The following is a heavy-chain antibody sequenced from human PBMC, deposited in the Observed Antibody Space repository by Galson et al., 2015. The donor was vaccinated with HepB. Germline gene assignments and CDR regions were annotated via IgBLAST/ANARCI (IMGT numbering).Heavy chain of an antibody. CDR3: ARGLSLWFGELYGYFDY. J-gene: IGHJ4*02. CDR2: IVWDGGRT. Sequence: SLRLSCAASGFTFDDYAMHWVRQAPGKGLEWVSLIVWDGGRTYYADFVKGRFTISRDNTKNSLYLQMSSLRAEDTALYYCARGLSLWFGELYGYFDYWGQGTLVTVAA. V-gene: IGHV3-43D*03. D-gene: IGHD3-10*01. CDR1: GFTFDDYA.